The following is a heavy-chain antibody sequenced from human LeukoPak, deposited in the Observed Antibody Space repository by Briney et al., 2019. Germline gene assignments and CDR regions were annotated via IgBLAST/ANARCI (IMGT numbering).Heavy chain of an antibody. V-gene: IGHV4-39*01. CDR2: IYYSGST. CDR1: GGSISSSSYY. J-gene: IGHJ6*03. CDR3: ASETHSSGWTPDYCYYYMDV. Sequence: SETLSLTCTVSGGSISSSSYYWGWIRQPPGKGLEWIGSIYYSGSTYYNPSLKSRVTISVDTSKNQFSLKLSSVTAADTAVYYCASETHSSGWTPDYCYYYMDVWGKGTTVTVS. D-gene: IGHD6-19*01.